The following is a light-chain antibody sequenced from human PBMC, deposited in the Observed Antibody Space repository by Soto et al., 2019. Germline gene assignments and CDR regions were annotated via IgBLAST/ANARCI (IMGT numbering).Light chain of an antibody. J-gene: IGLJ1*01. CDR2: GNN. Sequence: QSVLTQPPSAAGTPGQTITISCSGGSSNIGINTVNWYEHLPGTAPRLLIYGNNQRPSGIPDRFSGSKSGTSASLAISGLQSEDEGHYYCATWDDSLDVHVFGTGPSSPS. CDR3: ATWDDSLDVHV. CDR1: SSNIGINT. V-gene: IGLV1-44*01.